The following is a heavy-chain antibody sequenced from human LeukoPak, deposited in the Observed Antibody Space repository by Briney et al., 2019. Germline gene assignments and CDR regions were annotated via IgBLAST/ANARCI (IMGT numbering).Heavy chain of an antibody. CDR2: IKQDGSEK. V-gene: IGHV3-7*01. CDR1: GFTFSSYW. Sequence: GGSLRLSCAASGFTFSSYWMSWVRQAPGKGLEWVANIKQDGSEKYYVDSVKGRFTISRDNAKNSLYLQMNSLRAEDTAVYYCARASAAAGICYFDYWGQGTLVTVSS. J-gene: IGHJ4*02. D-gene: IGHD6-13*01. CDR3: ARASAAAGICYFDY.